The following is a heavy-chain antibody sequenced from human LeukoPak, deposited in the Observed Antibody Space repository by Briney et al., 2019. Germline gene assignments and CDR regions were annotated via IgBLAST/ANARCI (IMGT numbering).Heavy chain of an antibody. CDR3: ARHGYCSGGSCYWDY. CDR1: GGSISPFY. J-gene: IGHJ4*02. D-gene: IGHD2-15*01. V-gene: IGHV4-59*08. CDR2: IYYSGST. Sequence: KPSETLSLTCTVSGGSISPFYWSWIRQPPGKGLEWIAYIYYSGSTAYNPSLKSRVAISVDTSNNQVSLKLSSVTAADTAVYYCARHGYCSGGSCYWDYWGQGTLSPSPQ.